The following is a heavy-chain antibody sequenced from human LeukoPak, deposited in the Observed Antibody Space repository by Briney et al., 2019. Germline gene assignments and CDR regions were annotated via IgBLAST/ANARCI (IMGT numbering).Heavy chain of an antibody. Sequence: GGSLRLSCAAAGFTFSIYNMNWVRQAPGKGLEWVSHISKDSGDKHYVDSVKGRFTISRDNAKNSLYLQMSSLRDEDTAVYYWAIDFRGNYAIDYWGQGTLVTVSS. J-gene: IGHJ4*02. CDR1: GFTFSIYN. D-gene: IGHD1-7*01. CDR2: ISKDSGDK. CDR3: AIDFRGNYAIDY. V-gene: IGHV3-48*02.